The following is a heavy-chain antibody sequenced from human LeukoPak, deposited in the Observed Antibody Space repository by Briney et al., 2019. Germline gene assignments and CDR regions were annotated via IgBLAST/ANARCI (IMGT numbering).Heavy chain of an antibody. CDR1: GYSFTSYW. V-gene: IGHV5-10-1*01. CDR3: VRHENTQWLLKT. D-gene: IGHD3-22*01. Sequence: GESLKISCKGSGYSFTSYWISWVRQMPGKGLEWMGRIDPSDSYTNYSPSFQGHVTISADKSISTAYLQWSSLKASDTAMYYCVRHENTQWLLKTWGQGTLVTVSS. J-gene: IGHJ4*02. CDR2: IDPSDSYT.